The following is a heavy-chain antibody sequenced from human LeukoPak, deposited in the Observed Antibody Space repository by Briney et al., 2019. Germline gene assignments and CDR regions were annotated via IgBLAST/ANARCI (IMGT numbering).Heavy chain of an antibody. J-gene: IGHJ4*02. Sequence: GGSLRLSCAASGFTFSSYGMSWVRQAPGKGLEWVSAISGSGGSTYYADSVKGRFTISRDNSKNTLYLQMNSLRAEDTAVYYCAKSPHYYGSGSYLDYWGQGTLVTVSS. CDR1: GFTFSSYG. CDR2: ISGSGGST. D-gene: IGHD3-10*01. V-gene: IGHV3-23*01. CDR3: AKSPHYYGSGSYLDY.